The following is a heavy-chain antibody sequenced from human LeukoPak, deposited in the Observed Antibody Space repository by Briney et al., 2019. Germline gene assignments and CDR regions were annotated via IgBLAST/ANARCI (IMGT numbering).Heavy chain of an antibody. CDR2: FSYDGIKK. CDR3: VKEQDSGFYRTSDY. CDR1: GFTFSRCG. J-gene: IGHJ4*02. V-gene: IGHV3-30*18. D-gene: IGHD6-19*01. Sequence: GGSLRLSCVASGFTFSRCGMHWVRQAPGRGLEWLAVFSYDGIKKYYTDSVKGRFTISRDNSKNTLYLQMDSLRAEDTALYYCVKEQDSGFYRTSDYWGQGTLVTVSS.